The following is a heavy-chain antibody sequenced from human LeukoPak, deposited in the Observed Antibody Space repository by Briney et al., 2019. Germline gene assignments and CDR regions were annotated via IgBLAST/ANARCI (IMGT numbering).Heavy chain of an antibody. CDR3: ARDTSGYRRGSFDY. Sequence: SETLSLTCTVSGGSIISYYWSWIRQPPGKGLEWIGYIYYSGSTSYNPSLKSRVTISVDTSNNQFSLKLSSVTAADTAVYYCARDTSGYRRGSFDYWGQGTLVTVSS. CDR2: IYYSGST. D-gene: IGHD3-22*01. CDR1: GGSIISYY. J-gene: IGHJ4*02. V-gene: IGHV4-59*01.